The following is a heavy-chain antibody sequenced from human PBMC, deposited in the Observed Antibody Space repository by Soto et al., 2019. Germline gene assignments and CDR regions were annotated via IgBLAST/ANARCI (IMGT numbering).Heavy chain of an antibody. CDR2: INAGNGNT. CDR1: GYTFTSYA. CDR3: ARGLFNVRRGMNY. V-gene: IGHV1-3*01. D-gene: IGHD3-10*01. Sequence: APVKVSCKASGYTFTSYAMHWVRQAPGQRLEWMGWINAGNGNTKYSQKFQGRVTITRDTSASTAYMELSSLRSEDTAVYYCARGLFNVRRGMNYWGQGTLVSVSS. J-gene: IGHJ4*02.